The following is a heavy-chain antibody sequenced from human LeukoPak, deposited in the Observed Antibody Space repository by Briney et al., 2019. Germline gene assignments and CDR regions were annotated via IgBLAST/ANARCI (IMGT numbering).Heavy chain of an antibody. D-gene: IGHD1/OR15-1a*01. J-gene: IGHJ4*02. CDR2: IIPIFGTA. Sequence: GASVKVSCKASGYTFTGYYMHWVRQAPGQGLEWMGGIIPIFGTANYAQKFQGRVTITTDESTSTAYMELSSLRSEDTAVYYCARGITGANPSDYWGQGTLVTVSS. V-gene: IGHV1-69*05. CDR1: GYTFTGYY. CDR3: ARGITGANPSDY.